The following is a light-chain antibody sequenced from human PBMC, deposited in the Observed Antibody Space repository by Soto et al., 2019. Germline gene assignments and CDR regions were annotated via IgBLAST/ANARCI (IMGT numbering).Light chain of an antibody. Sequence: EIVLTQSPGTLSLSPGERATLSCRVSQSVSSSLAWYQQKPGQAPRLLIYGASSRATGIPDRFSGSGSGTDFTLTISRLEPEDFAVYYCQQYGSSPPLTFGGGTKVEIK. CDR3: QQYGSSPPLT. V-gene: IGKV3-20*01. J-gene: IGKJ4*01. CDR2: GAS. CDR1: QSVSSS.